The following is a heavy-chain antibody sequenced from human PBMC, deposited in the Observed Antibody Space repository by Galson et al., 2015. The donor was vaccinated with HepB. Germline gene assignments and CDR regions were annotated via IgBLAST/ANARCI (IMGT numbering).Heavy chain of an antibody. D-gene: IGHD1-26*01. CDR1: GYTFTSYG. CDR2: ISAYNGNT. V-gene: IGHV1-18*01. Sequence: SVKVSCKASGYTFTSYGISWVRQAPGQGLEWMGWISAYNGNTNYAQKLQGRVTMTTDTSTSTAYMELRSLRSDDTAVYYCARWWELLLGVYYGMDVWGQGTTVTVSS. J-gene: IGHJ6*02. CDR3: ARWWELLLGVYYGMDV.